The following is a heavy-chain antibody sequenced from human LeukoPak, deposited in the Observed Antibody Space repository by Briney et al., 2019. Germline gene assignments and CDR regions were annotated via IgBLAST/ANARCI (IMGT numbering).Heavy chain of an antibody. CDR3: ARDRGGSYNFDY. Sequence: PGGSLRLSCVASGFTLSSNYMSWVRQAPGKVLEWVSVIYSGGSTYYADSVKGRFTISRDNSKNTLYLQMNSLRAEDTAVYYCARDRGGSYNFDYWGQGTLVTVSS. D-gene: IGHD1-26*01. CDR1: GFTLSSNY. V-gene: IGHV3-66*02. CDR2: IYSGGST. J-gene: IGHJ4*02.